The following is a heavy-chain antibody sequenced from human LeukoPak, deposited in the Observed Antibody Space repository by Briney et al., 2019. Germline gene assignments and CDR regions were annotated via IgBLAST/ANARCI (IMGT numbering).Heavy chain of an antibody. CDR1: GFTFSSYA. J-gene: IGHJ6*02. V-gene: IGHV3-30-3*01. CDR2: ISYDGSNK. D-gene: IGHD6-13*01. Sequence: GRSLRLSCAASGFTFSSYAMHWVRQAPGKGLEWVAVISYDGSNKYYADSVKGRFTISRDNSKNTLYLQMNSLRAEDTAVYYCARDWDRQQLGDAPGDYYGMDVWGQGTTVTVSS. CDR3: ARDWDRQQLGDAPGDYYGMDV.